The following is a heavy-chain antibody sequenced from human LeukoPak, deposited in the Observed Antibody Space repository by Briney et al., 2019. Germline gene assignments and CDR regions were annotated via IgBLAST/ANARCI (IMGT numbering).Heavy chain of an antibody. D-gene: IGHD3-22*01. CDR3: AGFFYDNSGDAFDI. CDR1: GGGFTFTSHA. J-gene: IGHJ3*02. Sequence: SVKVSCKASGGGFTFTSHAISWVRQAPGQGLEWMGGLIPIYGSPNYAQKFQGRVTITSDESTRTVYMELSSLRPEDSAVHYCAGFFYDNSGDAFDIWGQGTVVTVSS. V-gene: IGHV1-69*13. CDR2: LIPIYGSP.